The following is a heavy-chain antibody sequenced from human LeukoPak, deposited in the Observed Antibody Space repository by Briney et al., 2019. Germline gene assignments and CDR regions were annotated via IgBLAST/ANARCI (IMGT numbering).Heavy chain of an antibody. CDR1: GGSISSGDYY. V-gene: IGHV4-30-4*01. D-gene: IGHD2-2*01. Sequence: SETLSLTCTVSGGSISSGDYYWSWIRQPPGKGLEWIGYIYYSGSTYYNPSLKSRVTISVDTSKNQFSLKLSSVTAADTAVYYCARGPETVDIVVVPAASLWYFDLWGRGTLVTVSS. CDR3: ARGPETVDIVVVPAASLWYFDL. CDR2: IYYSGST. J-gene: IGHJ2*01.